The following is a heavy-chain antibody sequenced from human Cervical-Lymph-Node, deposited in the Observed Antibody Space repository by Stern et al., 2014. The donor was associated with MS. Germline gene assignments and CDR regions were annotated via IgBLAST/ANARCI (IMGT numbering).Heavy chain of an antibody. Sequence: QLVQSGTAVKKPGTSVKVSCTASGYTLTSYYIHWVRQAPGQGLEWVGIISPSSSTTTYAQKFQGRVTLTRDTSTSTFYMALSSLRSEDTAVYFCTRDIAAAATGFDYWGQGTLVTVSS. J-gene: IGHJ4*02. CDR2: ISPSSSTT. V-gene: IGHV1-46*01. CDR1: GYTLTSYY. CDR3: TRDIAAAATGFDY. D-gene: IGHD6-13*01.